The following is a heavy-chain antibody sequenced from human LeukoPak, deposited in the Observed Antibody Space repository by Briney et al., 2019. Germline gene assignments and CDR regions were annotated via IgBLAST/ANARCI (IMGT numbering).Heavy chain of an antibody. CDR1: GFTFSSYA. D-gene: IGHD4-17*01. CDR2: ISGGGETT. Sequence: GGSLRLSCAASGFTFSSYAMSWVRQPPGKGLEWVSSISGGGETTYYAYSAKGRFTISRNNSQNTSFQQMTIPRAEDTAVYYCARDYADYVGYFFFDYWGQGTLVTVSS. CDR3: ARDYADYVGYFFFDY. J-gene: IGHJ4*02. V-gene: IGHV3-23*01.